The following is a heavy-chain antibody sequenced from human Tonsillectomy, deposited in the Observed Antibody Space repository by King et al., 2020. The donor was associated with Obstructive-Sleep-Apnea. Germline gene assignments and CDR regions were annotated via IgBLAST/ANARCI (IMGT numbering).Heavy chain of an antibody. D-gene: IGHD3-16*01. CDR2: ISSSTSTI. J-gene: IGHJ3*01. Sequence: QLVQSGGGLVQPGGSLRLSCAASGITFSSYSMNWFRQAPGKGLEWVSYISSSTSTIYYADSVKGRFTLSRDNAKNSLYLQMNSLRAEDTAVYYCATGGPDAFDFWGRGTMVTVSS. CDR3: ATGGPDAFDF. CDR1: GITFSSYS. V-gene: IGHV3-48*04.